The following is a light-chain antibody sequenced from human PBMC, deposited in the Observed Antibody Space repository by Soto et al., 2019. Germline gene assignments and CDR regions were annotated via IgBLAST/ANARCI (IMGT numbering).Light chain of an antibody. Sequence: DIVMTQSPDSLAVSLGERATINCKSSQSVLYSSNNKNYLAWYQQKPGQPPKLLISWASTRESGVPDRFSGSGSGTDFTLTISSLQDEDVAVYYCQHYYSTPLTFGGGTKVEIK. CDR3: QHYYSTPLT. CDR1: QSVLYSSNNKNY. CDR2: WAS. V-gene: IGKV4-1*01. J-gene: IGKJ4*01.